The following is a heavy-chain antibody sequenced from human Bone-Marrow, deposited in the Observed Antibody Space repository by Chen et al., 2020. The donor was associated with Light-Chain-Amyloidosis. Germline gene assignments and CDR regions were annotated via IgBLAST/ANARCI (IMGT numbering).Heavy chain of an antibody. J-gene: IGHJ4*02. Sequence: EVQLEQAGQEVKTPGESLKIPCKGSGYTFPNYWIGWVRQMPGKGLEWMGVIYPDDSDARYSPSFEGQVTISADKSITTAYLQWRSLKASDTAMHYCARRRDGYNFDYWGQGTLVTVSS. CDR1: GYTFPNYW. D-gene: IGHD5-12*01. V-gene: IGHV5-51*01. CDR2: IYPDDSDA. CDR3: ARRRDGYNFDY.